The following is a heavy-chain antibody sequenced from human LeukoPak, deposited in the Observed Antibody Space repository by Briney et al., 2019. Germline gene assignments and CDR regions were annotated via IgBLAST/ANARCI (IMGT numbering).Heavy chain of an antibody. CDR2: IKSKTDGGTT. CDR3: TTVHYDILTGYLRDY. V-gene: IGHV3-15*07. Sequence: GGSLRLSCAASGFTFSNAWMNWVRQAPGKGLEWVGRIKSKTDGGTTDYAAPVKGRFTISRDDSKNTLYLQMNSLKTEDTAVYYCTTVHYDILTGYLRDYWGQGTLDTVSS. D-gene: IGHD3-9*01. CDR1: GFTFSNAW. J-gene: IGHJ4*02.